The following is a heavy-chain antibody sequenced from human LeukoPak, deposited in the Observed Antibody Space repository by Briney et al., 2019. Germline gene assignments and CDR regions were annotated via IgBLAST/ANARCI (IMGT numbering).Heavy chain of an antibody. V-gene: IGHV3-21*01. CDR1: GFTFSSYS. J-gene: IGHJ4*02. D-gene: IGHD3-9*01. CDR2: ISSSSSYI. Sequence: TGGSLILSCATSGFTFSSYSMNWVRQAPGKGLEWVSSISSSSSYIYYSDSVKGRFTISRDNAKNSLYLQMNSLRAEDTAVYYCARDLTTYYDILTGYYGFDYWGQGTLVTVSS. CDR3: ARDLTTYYDILTGYYGFDY.